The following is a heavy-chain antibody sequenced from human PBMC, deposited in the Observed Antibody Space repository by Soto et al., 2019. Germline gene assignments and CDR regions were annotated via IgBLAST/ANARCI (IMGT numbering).Heavy chain of an antibody. CDR3: ARDRFGRYYDFWSGYYNPGYYYYYYGMDV. J-gene: IGHJ6*02. Sequence: QVQLVESGGGVVQPGRSLRLSCAASGFTFSSYAMHWVRQAPGKGLEWVAVISYDGSNKYYADSVKGRFTISRDNSKNTLYLQMNRLRAEDTAVYYCARDRFGRYYDFWSGYYNPGYYYYYYGMDVWGQGTTVTVSS. V-gene: IGHV3-30-3*01. CDR1: GFTFSSYA. D-gene: IGHD3-3*01. CDR2: ISYDGSNK.